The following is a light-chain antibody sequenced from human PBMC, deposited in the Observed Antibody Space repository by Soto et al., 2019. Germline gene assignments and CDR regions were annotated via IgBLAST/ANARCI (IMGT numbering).Light chain of an antibody. Sequence: QSALTQPASVSGSPGQSIAISCTGTSSDVGGYNYVCWYQQHPGKAPKLMIYDVNIRPSGVSDRFSGSKSGNTASLTISGLQAQDEADYYCSSYTSSNTLVFGNGTKVTV. CDR3: SSYTSSNTLV. CDR2: DVN. CDR1: SSDVGGYNY. V-gene: IGLV2-14*01. J-gene: IGLJ1*01.